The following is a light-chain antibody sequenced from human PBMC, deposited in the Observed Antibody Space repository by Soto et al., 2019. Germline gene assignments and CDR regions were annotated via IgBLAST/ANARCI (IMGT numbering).Light chain of an antibody. CDR2: DXY. CDR1: QSVSTTY. V-gene: IGKV3-20*01. J-gene: IGKJ1*01. Sequence: IVMTQSPATLTLSPGERATLYXRASQSVSTTYLAWYQRRPGXSPRLXXADXYSRAVGSPDGLSGSGSATDFTLTISRLDPEDFAAYYFQQYGSSTQTFGQGTKVDIK. CDR3: QQYGSSTQT.